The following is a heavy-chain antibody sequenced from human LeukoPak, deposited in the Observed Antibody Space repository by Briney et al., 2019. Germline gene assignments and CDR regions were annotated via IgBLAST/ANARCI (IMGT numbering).Heavy chain of an antibody. D-gene: IGHD1-1*01. J-gene: IGHJ4*02. CDR1: GFTFSTSW. Sequence: GGSLRLSCAASGFTFSTSWMHWVRQAPGKGLVWVSTIRSNGDTAYNADSVNGRFTISRDNSKNTLYLQMDSLRVEDTAIYYCAKGQELDDGVFDSWGQGTLVTVSS. V-gene: IGHV3-23*01. CDR3: AKGQELDDGVFDS. CDR2: IRSNGDTA.